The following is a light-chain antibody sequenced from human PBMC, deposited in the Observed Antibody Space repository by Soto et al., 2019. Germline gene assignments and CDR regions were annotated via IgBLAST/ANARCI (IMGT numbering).Light chain of an antibody. CDR2: AAS. Sequence: EIVLTQSPGTLSLSPGERATLSCRASQTLNRNYLAWYQQRPGQAPRPLIYAASSRATGIPDRFSGSGSGTDFTLTSSRLEPEDFAVYYCQQYDASKTFGQGTRVE. V-gene: IGKV3-20*01. CDR1: QTLNRNY. CDR3: QQYDASKT. J-gene: IGKJ1*01.